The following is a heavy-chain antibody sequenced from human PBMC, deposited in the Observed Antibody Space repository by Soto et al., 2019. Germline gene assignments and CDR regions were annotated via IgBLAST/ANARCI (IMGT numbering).Heavy chain of an antibody. D-gene: IGHD5-12*01. Sequence: PSETLSLTCAVYGGSFSGYYWSWIRQPPGKGLEWIGEINHSGSTNYNPSLKSRVTISVDTSKNQFSLKLSSVTAADTAVYYCARAWTVIEYWGQGTLVTVSS. V-gene: IGHV4-34*01. CDR2: INHSGST. CDR3: ARAWTVIEY. CDR1: GGSFSGYY. J-gene: IGHJ4*02.